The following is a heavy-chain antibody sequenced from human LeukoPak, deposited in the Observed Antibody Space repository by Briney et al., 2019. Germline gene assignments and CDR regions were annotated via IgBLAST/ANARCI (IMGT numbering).Heavy chain of an antibody. Sequence: AAGTLRLSCAASGFTFDDYGMSWLRQAPGKGLEWFSGINWNGSSTGYADSVKGRFTISRDNAKNSLYLQMHSLRAEDTSVYYCAKVDYYGSGSYFHHYYMDVWGKGTTVTISS. CDR1: GFTFDDYG. CDR3: AKVDYYGSGSYFHHYYMDV. D-gene: IGHD3-10*01. CDR2: INWNGSST. J-gene: IGHJ6*03. V-gene: IGHV3-20*04.